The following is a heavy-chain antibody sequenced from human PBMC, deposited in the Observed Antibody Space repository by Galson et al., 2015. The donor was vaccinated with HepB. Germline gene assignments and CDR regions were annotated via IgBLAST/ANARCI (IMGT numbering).Heavy chain of an antibody. CDR2: ISGSGGST. CDR3: AKDSQSLINLLLWFGELFT. D-gene: IGHD3-10*01. J-gene: IGHJ5*02. Sequence: SLRLSCAASGFTFSSYAMSWVRQAPGKGLEWVSAISGSGGSTYYADSVKGRFTISRDNSKNTLYLQMNSLRAEDTAVYYCAKDSQSLINLLLWFGELFTWGQGTLVTVSS. CDR1: GFTFSSYA. V-gene: IGHV3-23*01.